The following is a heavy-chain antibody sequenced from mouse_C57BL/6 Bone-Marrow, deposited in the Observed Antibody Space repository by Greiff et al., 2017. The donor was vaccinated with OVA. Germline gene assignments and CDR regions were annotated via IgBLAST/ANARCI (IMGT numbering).Heavy chain of an antibody. Sequence: EVQRVESGPGLVKPSQSLSLTCSVTGYSITSGYYWNWIRQFPGNKLEWMGYISYDGSNNYNPSLKNRISITRDTSKNQFFLKLNSVTTEDTATYYCARRRLLRFDYWGQGTTLTVSS. CDR1: GYSITSGYY. CDR2: ISYDGSN. CDR3: ARRRLLRFDY. J-gene: IGHJ2*01. V-gene: IGHV3-6*01. D-gene: IGHD2-3*01.